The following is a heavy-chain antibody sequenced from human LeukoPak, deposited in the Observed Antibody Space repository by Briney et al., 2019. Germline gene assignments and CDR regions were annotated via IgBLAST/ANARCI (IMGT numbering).Heavy chain of an antibody. CDR2: IYYSGST. Sequence: SETLSLTCTVSGGSISSGGYYWSWIGQHPGKGLEWIGYIYYSGSTYYNPSLKSRVTISVDTSKNQFSLKLSSVTAADTAVYYCARGTAQDYYYYGMDVWGQGTTVTVSS. CDR3: ARGTAQDYYYYGMDV. J-gene: IGHJ6*02. D-gene: IGHD3-10*01. V-gene: IGHV4-31*03. CDR1: GGSISSGGYY.